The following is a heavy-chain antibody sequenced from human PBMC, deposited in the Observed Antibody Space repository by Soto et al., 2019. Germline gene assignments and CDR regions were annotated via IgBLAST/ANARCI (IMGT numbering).Heavy chain of an antibody. CDR2: INHSGST. Sequence: SETLSLTCTVSGGSISSGDYYWSWIRQPPGKGLEWIGEINHSGSTHYNPSLKSRVTISVDTSKNQFSLKLSSVTAADTAVYYCARTVYDFLSLDYYYMDVWGKGTTVTVSS. CDR3: ARTVYDFLSLDYYYMDV. D-gene: IGHD3-3*01. CDR1: GGSISSGDYY. J-gene: IGHJ6*03. V-gene: IGHV4-30-4*01.